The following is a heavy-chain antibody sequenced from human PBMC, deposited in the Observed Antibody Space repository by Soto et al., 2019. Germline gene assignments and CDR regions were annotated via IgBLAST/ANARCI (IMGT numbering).Heavy chain of an antibody. D-gene: IGHD2-2*01. CDR2: ITTTSTYK. J-gene: IGHJ6*02. CDR3: AREKCSSTSCNHGMDV. Sequence: VGSLRLSCVASAFTFNNFPMDCFLQARVKVLQWLASITTTSTYKYYADSVKGRFSISRDNAKNSLYLELTNLRSEDTAVYYCAREKCSSTSCNHGMDVWGLGTTVTVSS. V-gene: IGHV3-21*01. CDR1: AFTFNNFP.